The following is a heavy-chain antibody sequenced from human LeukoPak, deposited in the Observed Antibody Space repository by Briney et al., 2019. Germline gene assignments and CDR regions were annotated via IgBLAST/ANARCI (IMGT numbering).Heavy chain of an antibody. Sequence: SETLSFTCTVSGGSISSYYWSWIRQPPGKGLEWIGSIFYSGRTYYNPSLKSRVTMSVDTSKNQFSLRLSSVNAADTAVYYCARDILATSIAAPYYWGQGTLVTVSS. CDR2: IFYSGRT. J-gene: IGHJ4*02. V-gene: IGHV4-59*12. CDR3: ARDILATSIAAPYY. D-gene: IGHD6-13*01. CDR1: GGSISSYY.